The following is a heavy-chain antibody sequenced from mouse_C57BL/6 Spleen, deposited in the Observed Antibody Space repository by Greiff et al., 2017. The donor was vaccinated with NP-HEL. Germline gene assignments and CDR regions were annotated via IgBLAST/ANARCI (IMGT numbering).Heavy chain of an antibody. V-gene: IGHV2-2*01. CDR1: GFSLTSYG. J-gene: IGHJ3*01. D-gene: IGHD2-4*01. CDR3: ARNHYDYDWFAY. Sequence: QVQLKQSGPGLVQPSQSLSITCTVSGFSLTSYGVHWVRQSPGKGLEWLGVIWSGGSTDYNAAFISRLSISKDNSKSQVFFKMNSLQADDTAIYYCARNHYDYDWFAYWGQGTLVTVSA. CDR2: IWSGGST.